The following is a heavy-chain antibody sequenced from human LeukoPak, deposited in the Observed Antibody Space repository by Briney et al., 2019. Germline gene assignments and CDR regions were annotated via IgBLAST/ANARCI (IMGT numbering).Heavy chain of an antibody. CDR1: GGSISSSSYY. D-gene: IGHD6-19*01. Sequence: SETLSLTRTVSGGSISSSSYYWGWIRQPPAKGLEWNGSIYYRRSTYNKPSLKSRVTISVDTSKNQFSLKLSSVTAADTAVYYCARDEGLDIAVAGTGFGFDPWGQGTLVTVSS. V-gene: IGHV4-39*07. J-gene: IGHJ5*02. CDR3: ARDEGLDIAVAGTGFGFDP. CDR2: IYYRRST.